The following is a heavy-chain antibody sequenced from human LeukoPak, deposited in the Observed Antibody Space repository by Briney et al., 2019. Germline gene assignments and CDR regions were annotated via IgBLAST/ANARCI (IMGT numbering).Heavy chain of an antibody. CDR3: ARLTVWYYFDY. CDR2: ISSSSSYI. D-gene: IGHD2-21*01. CDR1: GFTFSSYS. J-gene: IGHJ4*02. Sequence: PGGSLRLSCAAPGFTFSSYSMNWVRQAPGKGLEWVSSISSSSSYIYYADSVKGRFTISRDNAKNSLYLQMNSLRAEDTAVYYCARLTVWYYFDYWGQGTLVTVSS. V-gene: IGHV3-21*01.